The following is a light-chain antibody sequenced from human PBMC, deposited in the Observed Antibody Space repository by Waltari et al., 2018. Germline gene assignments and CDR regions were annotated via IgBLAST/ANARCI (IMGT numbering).Light chain of an antibody. CDR1: SSDVGGDDS. CDR3: CSQSSYNGVI. CDR2: DVN. J-gene: IGLJ2*01. Sequence: QSALSHPASVSGSPGQSITLSCTGSSSDVGGDDSVSWYQDHPGQAPKVIIYDVNNRPSGVSDRFSGSKSGNTASLTISGLQAEDEANYYCCSQSSYNGVIFGGGTKLTVL. V-gene: IGLV2-14*03.